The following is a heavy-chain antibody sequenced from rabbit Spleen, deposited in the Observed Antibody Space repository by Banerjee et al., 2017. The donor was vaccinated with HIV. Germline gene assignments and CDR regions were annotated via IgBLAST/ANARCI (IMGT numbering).Heavy chain of an antibody. CDR3: ARDTSSSFSSYGMDL. V-gene: IGHV1S45*01. Sequence: QEQLEESGGGLVKPEGSLTLTCKASGVSLNDKDVMCWVRQAPGKGLEWIACSYAGSSGSTYSAIWAKGRFTFSKTSSTTVTLQLNSLTAADTATYFCARDTSSSFSSYGMDLWGQGTLVTVS. CDR2: SYAGSSGST. CDR1: GVSLNDKDV. J-gene: IGHJ3*01. D-gene: IGHD1-1*01.